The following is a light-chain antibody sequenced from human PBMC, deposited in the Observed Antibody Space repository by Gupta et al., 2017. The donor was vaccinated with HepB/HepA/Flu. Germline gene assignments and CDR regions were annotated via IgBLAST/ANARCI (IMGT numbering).Light chain of an antibody. V-gene: IGKV1-16*02. J-gene: IGKJ4*01. CDR3: QQYSIYPLT. CDR1: QDISHY. CDR2: GAS. Sequence: DIQMTQPPSSLSASVGDRVTITCRASQDISHYLAWFQQKPGKAPKSLIYGASSLQSGVPSKFSGSGSGTNFTLTSTSLQPEDFASYYCQQYSIYPLTFGGGTKVEI.